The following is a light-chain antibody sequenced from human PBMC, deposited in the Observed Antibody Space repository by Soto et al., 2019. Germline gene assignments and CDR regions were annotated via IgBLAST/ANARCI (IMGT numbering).Light chain of an antibody. CDR2: GAS. V-gene: IGKV3-15*01. Sequence: EIVMTQSPATLSVSPGERATLSCRASQSVSSNLAWYQQKPGQAPRLLIYGASTRATGIPARFSGSGSATEFTLTISSLQSEDFSDYYCQQYNNWPLTFGGGTKVEIK. J-gene: IGKJ4*01. CDR3: QQYNNWPLT. CDR1: QSVSSN.